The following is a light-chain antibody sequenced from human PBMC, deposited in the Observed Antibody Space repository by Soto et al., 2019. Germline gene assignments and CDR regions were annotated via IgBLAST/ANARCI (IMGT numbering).Light chain of an antibody. CDR3: QQYNTYSRT. V-gene: IGKV1-5*03. Sequence: IQMTQAPSSLCASVRCRVSVTGRASQSICTSLDWYQQKPGKAPKLLIYRASNLESGVPSRFSGSGSGTEFTLTISSLQPDDFATYYCQQYNTYSRTFGQGTKVDIK. CDR1: QSICTS. J-gene: IGKJ1*01. CDR2: RAS.